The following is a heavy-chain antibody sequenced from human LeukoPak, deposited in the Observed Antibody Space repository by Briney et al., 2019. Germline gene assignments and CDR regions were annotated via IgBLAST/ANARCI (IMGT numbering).Heavy chain of an antibody. CDR1: GGSISGYY. Sequence: PSETLSLTCTVSGGSISGYYWSWIRQPPGKGLEWIGYIYYSGSTNYSPSFKSRVTISVDMSANQFSLELSSVTATDTAVYFCATNRAGTYDRPFDIWGQGTMVTVSS. J-gene: IGHJ3*02. V-gene: IGHV4-59*08. D-gene: IGHD1-26*01. CDR3: ATNRAGTYDRPFDI. CDR2: IYYSGST.